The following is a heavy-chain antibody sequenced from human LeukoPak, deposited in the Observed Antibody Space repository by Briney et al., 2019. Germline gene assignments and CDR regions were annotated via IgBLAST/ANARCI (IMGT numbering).Heavy chain of an antibody. D-gene: IGHD6-6*01. CDR3: ARTQYSTSPEGYYYYYMDV. Sequence: ASETLSLTCTVSGGSISSTSYYWGWLRQPRGKGLEWIGSIYYSGSTSYNPSLRSRVTISVDTSKDQFSLKLSSVAAADTAVYYCARTQYSTSPEGYYYYYMDVWGKGTTLTVSS. V-gene: IGHV4-39*01. CDR1: GGSISSTSYY. J-gene: IGHJ6*03. CDR2: IYYSGST.